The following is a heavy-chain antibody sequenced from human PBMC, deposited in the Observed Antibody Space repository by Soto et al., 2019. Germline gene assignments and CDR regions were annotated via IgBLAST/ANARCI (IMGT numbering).Heavy chain of an antibody. J-gene: IGHJ3*01. Sequence: QLQESGPGLVKPSETLSLTCTVSGAAMSSDYWTWIRQSPGKGLEWIGYIYNSGTVEYNASLKTQVSISVDRSRFQFSLKLTSVTAAATAVYFCAADSTGYYSDAFDVWGQGARVVVSS. CDR3: AADSTGYYSDAFDV. CDR2: IYNSGTV. D-gene: IGHD3-22*01. V-gene: IGHV4-59*03. CDR1: GAAMSSDY.